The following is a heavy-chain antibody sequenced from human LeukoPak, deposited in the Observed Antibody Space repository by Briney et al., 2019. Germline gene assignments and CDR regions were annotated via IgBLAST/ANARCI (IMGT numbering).Heavy chain of an antibody. Sequence: GGSLRLSCAASGFTFSNAWMSWVRQAPGKGLEWVSAISGSGGSTYYADSVKGRFTISRDNSKNTLYLQMNSLRAEDTAVYYCAKRLGDFWSGYYPFDYWGQGTLVTVSS. V-gene: IGHV3-23*01. CDR2: ISGSGGST. CDR3: AKRLGDFWSGYYPFDY. D-gene: IGHD3-3*01. J-gene: IGHJ4*02. CDR1: GFTFSNAW.